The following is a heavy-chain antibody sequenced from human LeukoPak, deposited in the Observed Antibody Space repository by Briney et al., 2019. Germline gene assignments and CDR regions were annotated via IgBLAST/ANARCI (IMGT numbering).Heavy chain of an antibody. V-gene: IGHV4-59*12. CDR3: ASDDYGDLVNAFDI. CDR1: GGSISSYY. D-gene: IGHD4-17*01. CDR2: MYYTGTT. Sequence: SETLSLTCTVSGGSISSYYWSWIRQPPGKGLEWIGYMYYTGTTNYNPSLKSRVTISLDTSKNHFSLKLTSVTAADTAVYYCASDDYGDLVNAFDIWGQGTMVTVSS. J-gene: IGHJ3*02.